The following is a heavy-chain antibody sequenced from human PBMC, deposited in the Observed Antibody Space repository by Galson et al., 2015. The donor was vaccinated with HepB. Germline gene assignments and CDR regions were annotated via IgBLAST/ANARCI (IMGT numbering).Heavy chain of an antibody. CDR3: ARDLRFDWLYYYYYGMDV. J-gene: IGHJ6*02. D-gene: IGHD3-9*01. V-gene: IGHV1-18*04. Sequence: SVKVSCKASGYTFTSYGISWVRQAPGQGLEWMGWISAYNGNTNYAQKLQGRVTMTTDTSTSTAYMELRSLRSDDTAVYYCARDLRFDWLYYYYYGMDVWGQGTTVTVSS. CDR1: GYTFTSYG. CDR2: ISAYNGNT.